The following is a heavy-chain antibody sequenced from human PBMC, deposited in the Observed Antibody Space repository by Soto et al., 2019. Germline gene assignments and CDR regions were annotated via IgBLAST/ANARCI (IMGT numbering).Heavy chain of an antibody. D-gene: IGHD6-19*01. Sequence: QVQLVQSGAEVKKPGSSVKVSCKASGGTFTTYTISWVRQAPGQGLEWMGGIIPVFGTAHYAQNFQGRVTITADESTSTAYMKLSSLRSEDTAVYYCARYSSGWYISYGMDIWGQGTTVTVSS. J-gene: IGHJ6*02. V-gene: IGHV1-69*01. CDR2: IIPVFGTA. CDR3: ARYSSGWYISYGMDI. CDR1: GGTFTTYT.